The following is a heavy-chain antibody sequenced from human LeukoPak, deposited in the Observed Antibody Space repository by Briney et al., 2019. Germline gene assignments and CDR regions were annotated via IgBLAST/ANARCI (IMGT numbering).Heavy chain of an antibody. CDR2: IWSDGTEK. Sequence: GGSLRLSCAASGFTYSHYGMHWVRQAPGKGLEWVAVIWSDGTEKYYGDAVKGRFTISRDNSRNTLYLQMNSLRGEDTAVYYCAKDAQRGFDYSNSLEYWGQATLVTVSS. V-gene: IGHV3-33*06. CDR3: AKDAQRGFDYSNSLEY. J-gene: IGHJ4*02. CDR1: GFTYSHYG. D-gene: IGHD4-11*01.